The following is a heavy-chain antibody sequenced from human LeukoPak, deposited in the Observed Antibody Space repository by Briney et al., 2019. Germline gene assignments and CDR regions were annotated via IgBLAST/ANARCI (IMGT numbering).Heavy chain of an antibody. CDR2: ISSSGSTI. Sequence: GGSLRLSCEASGFTFSSYEMNWVRQPPGKGLEWVSSISSSGSTIYYADSVKGRFTISRDNAKNSLYLQMNSLRAEDTAVYYCAACGITYAFDIWGQGTMVTDSS. CDR3: AACGITYAFDI. J-gene: IGHJ3*02. V-gene: IGHV3-48*03. CDR1: GFTFSSYE. D-gene: IGHD3-16*01.